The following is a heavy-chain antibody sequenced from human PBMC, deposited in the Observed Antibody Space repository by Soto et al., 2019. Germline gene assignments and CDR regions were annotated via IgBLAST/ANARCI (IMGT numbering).Heavy chain of an antibody. CDR3: ARGEDTFFYYGLDV. CDR2: IYDTGISGYTPST. D-gene: IGHD3-16*01. V-gene: IGHV4-59*01. CDR1: GCSSTSSY. Sequence: XETLCLTCAVSGCSSTSSYWSWIRRPPGKGLEWIAYIYDTGISGYTPSTSYNPSLKSRVTMSVDTSKSQFSLKLTSVTAADTAVYYCARGEDTFFYYGLDVWGPELTVTVS. J-gene: IGHJ6*02.